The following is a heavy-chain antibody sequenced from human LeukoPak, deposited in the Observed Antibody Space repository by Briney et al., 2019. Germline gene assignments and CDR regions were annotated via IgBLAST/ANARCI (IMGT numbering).Heavy chain of an antibody. CDR2: INWNGGST. V-gene: IGHV3-20*04. CDR3: ARNGVVPAAYYYMDV. J-gene: IGHJ6*03. Sequence: GGSLRLSCAASGSTFDDYGMSWVRQAPGKGLEWVSGINWNGGSTGYADSMKGRFTISRDNAKNSLYLQMDSLRAEDTALYYCARNGVVPAAYYYMDVWGKGTTVTVSS. CDR1: GSTFDDYG. D-gene: IGHD2-2*01.